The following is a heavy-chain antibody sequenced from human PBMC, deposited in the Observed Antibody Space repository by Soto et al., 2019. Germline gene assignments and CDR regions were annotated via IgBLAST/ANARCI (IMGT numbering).Heavy chain of an antibody. CDR3: TTGGRSRYYHGGGLDH. D-gene: IGHD3-3*01. Sequence: EVQLVQSGAEVKKPGTTVKISCKVSGYTFTDYYMQWVQQAPGKGLEWMGLIDPEDGKTTYAERFQGRVSITADTSADIAYMELSSLRSEDTAVYYCTTGGRSRYYHGGGLDHWGQGTLVTVSS. CDR2: IDPEDGKT. CDR1: GYTFTDYY. J-gene: IGHJ4*02. V-gene: IGHV1-69-2*01.